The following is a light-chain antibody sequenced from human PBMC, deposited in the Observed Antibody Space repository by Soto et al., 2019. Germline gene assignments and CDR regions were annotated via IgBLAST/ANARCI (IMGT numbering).Light chain of an antibody. CDR2: GAS. Sequence: DILMPQSQSSLSASVGDRVTITCRARHRLSSPVNWYHQRPGKAPTLLIFGASVLQSGVPSRFSGTGSCTEVTLTISSLQPEDLGTYYCQDTYSTPYNFGQGT. CDR1: HRLSSP. J-gene: IGKJ2*01. CDR3: QDTYSTPYN. V-gene: IGKV1-39*01.